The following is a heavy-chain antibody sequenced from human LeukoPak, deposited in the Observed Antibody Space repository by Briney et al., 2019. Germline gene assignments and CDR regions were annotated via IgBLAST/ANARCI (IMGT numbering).Heavy chain of an antibody. D-gene: IGHD1-14*01. CDR1: GYAFTSYY. V-gene: IGHV1-46*01. Sequence: ASVKVSCKASGYAFTSYYMHWVRQAPGQGLEWMGIINPSGGSTSYAQKFQGRVTMTRDTSTSTVYMELSSLRSEDTAVYYCARSSGRSPNRDYMDVWGKGTTVTISS. CDR2: INPSGGST. J-gene: IGHJ6*03. CDR3: ARSSGRSPNRDYMDV.